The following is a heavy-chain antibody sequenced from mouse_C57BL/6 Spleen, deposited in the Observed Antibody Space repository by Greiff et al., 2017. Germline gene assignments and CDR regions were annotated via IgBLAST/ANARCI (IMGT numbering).Heavy chain of an antibody. V-gene: IGHV1-52*01. CDR1: GYTFTSYW. Sequence: QVQLQQPGAELVRPGSSVKLSCKASGYTFTSYWMHWVKQRPIQGLEWIGNIDPSDSETHYNQKFKDKATLTVDKSSSTAYMQRSSLTSEDSAVYYCARPDDDYDGWYFDVWGTGTTVTVSS. CDR2: IDPSDSET. CDR3: ARPDDDYDGWYFDV. J-gene: IGHJ1*03. D-gene: IGHD2-4*01.